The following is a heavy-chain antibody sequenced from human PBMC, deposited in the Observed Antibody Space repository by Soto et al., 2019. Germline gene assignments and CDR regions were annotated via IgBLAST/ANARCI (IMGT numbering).Heavy chain of an antibody. CDR3: ARGDSTDCSNGVCSFFYNHDMDV. V-gene: IGHV1-2*02. CDR2: VNPNSGGS. D-gene: IGHD2-8*01. Sequence: ASVKVSCKASGYTFTGYYMHWVRQAPGQGLEWMGWVNPNSGGSNYAQRFQGRVTMTRDTSISTASMELTRLTSDDTAIYYCARGDSTDCSNGVCSFFYNHDMDVWGKGTTVTVSS. CDR1: GYTFTGYY. J-gene: IGHJ6*04.